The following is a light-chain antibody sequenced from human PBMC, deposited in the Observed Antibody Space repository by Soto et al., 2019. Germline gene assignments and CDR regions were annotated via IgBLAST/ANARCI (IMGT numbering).Light chain of an antibody. J-gene: IGLJ1*01. CDR1: RGHSDYA. CDR2: LNSDGSH. V-gene: IGLV4-69*01. Sequence: QSVLTQSPSASASLGASVKLTCTLSRGHSDYAIAWHQQQPEKGPRYLMKLNSDGSHSKGDGIPDRFSGSSSGAERYLTISSLQSEDEADYYCQTWGTGIQVFGTGTKLTVL. CDR3: QTWGTGIQV.